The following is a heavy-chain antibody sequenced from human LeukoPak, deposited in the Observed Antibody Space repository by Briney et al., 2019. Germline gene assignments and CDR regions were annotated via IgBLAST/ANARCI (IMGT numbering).Heavy chain of an antibody. D-gene: IGHD2-2*01. V-gene: IGHV4-59*12. CDR2: IYYSGST. J-gene: IGHJ3*02. CDR3: ARDKGYCSSTSCYDAFDI. Sequence: SETLSLTCTVSGGSISSYYWSWIRQPPGKGLEWIGRIYYSGSTYYNPSLKSRVTISEETSKNQFSLKLSSVTAADTAVYYCARDKGYCSSTSCYDAFDIWGQGTMVTVSS. CDR1: GGSISSYY.